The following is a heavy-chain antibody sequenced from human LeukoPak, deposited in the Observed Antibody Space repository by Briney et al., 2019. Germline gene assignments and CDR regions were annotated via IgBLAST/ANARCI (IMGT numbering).Heavy chain of an antibody. J-gene: IGHJ4*02. CDR1: GFTFGSFW. Sequence: GGSLPLSCAGSGFTFGSFWSNWVRQAPGKGLEWVAHINQDGSEKYYVDSLRGRFTISRDNAKNLVYLQTNSLRADDTALYYCVIGHYSNYRGQGTLVTVSS. CDR2: INQDGSEK. V-gene: IGHV3-7*01. CDR3: VIGHYSNY. D-gene: IGHD4-11*01.